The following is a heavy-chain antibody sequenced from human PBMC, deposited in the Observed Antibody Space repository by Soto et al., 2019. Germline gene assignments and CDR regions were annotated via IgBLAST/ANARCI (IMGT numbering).Heavy chain of an antibody. CDR1: GFTFSSYA. CDR2: ISGSGGST. CDR3: ASRSSGWYFDY. J-gene: IGHJ4*02. Sequence: EVQLLESGGGLVQPGGSLRLSCAASGFTFSSYAMNWVRQGPGKGLEWVSVISGSGGSTYYADSVKGRFTISRDNAKNTRYLQMTSLRAEDTAVYYCASRSSGWYFDYWGQGTLVTVSS. D-gene: IGHD6-19*01. V-gene: IGHV3-23*01.